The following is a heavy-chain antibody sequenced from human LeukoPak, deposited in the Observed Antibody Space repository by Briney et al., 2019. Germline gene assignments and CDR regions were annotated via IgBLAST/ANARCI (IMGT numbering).Heavy chain of an antibody. V-gene: IGHV6-1*01. CDR2: TYYRSKWYN. Sequence: SQTLSLTCAISGDSVPSNSAAWSWIRQSPSRGLEWLGRTYYRSKWYNDYAVSVKSRITINPDTSKNQFSLQLNSVTPEDTAVYYCARDRGYCSSTSCYVDSAFDIWGQGTMVTVSS. D-gene: IGHD2-2*01. CDR3: ARDRGYCSSTSCYVDSAFDI. J-gene: IGHJ3*02. CDR1: GDSVPSNSAA.